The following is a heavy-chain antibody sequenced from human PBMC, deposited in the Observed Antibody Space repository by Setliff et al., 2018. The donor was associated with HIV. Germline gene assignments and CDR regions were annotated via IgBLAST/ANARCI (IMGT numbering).Heavy chain of an antibody. Sequence: PSETLSLTCEVSGVSISNYYWTWIRQPPGKVLEWIGYIHHSGGTQYNPSLMSRLTMSVDSSKNQFSLSLSSVTAADTAVYYCARLPDINSWPFDYWARGTLVTVSS. CDR2: IHHSGGT. J-gene: IGHJ4*02. V-gene: IGHV4-59*01. D-gene: IGHD6-13*01. CDR3: ARLPDINSWPFDY. CDR1: GVSISNYY.